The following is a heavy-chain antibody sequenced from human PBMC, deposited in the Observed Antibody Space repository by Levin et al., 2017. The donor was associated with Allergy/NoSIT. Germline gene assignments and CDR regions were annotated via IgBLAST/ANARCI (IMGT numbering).Heavy chain of an antibody. CDR1: GYTFSGYY. CDR3: ARDALGYTSSWFPNAFDI. V-gene: IGHV1-2*02. D-gene: IGHD6-13*01. Sequence: ASVKVSCKASGYTFSGYYLYWVRQAPGQGLEWMGWINPNSGGTNYEQRFQGRVTMTRDTSIDTAYLELSRLRSDDTAVYYCARDALGYTSSWFPNAFDIWGQGTMVTVSS. CDR2: INPNSGGT. J-gene: IGHJ3*02.